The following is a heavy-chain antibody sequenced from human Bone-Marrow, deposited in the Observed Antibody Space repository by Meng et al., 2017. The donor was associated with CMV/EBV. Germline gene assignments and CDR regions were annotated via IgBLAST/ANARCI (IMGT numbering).Heavy chain of an antibody. D-gene: IGHD3-3*01. J-gene: IGHJ6*02. CDR2: IYSGGST. CDR3: ARGKRLRFWRSAEVGSYLDV. CDR1: GLTFSSYN. V-gene: IGHV3-66*02. Sequence: GGSLRLSCAASGLTFSSYNMNWVRQAPGKGLEWVSVIYSGGSTYYADSVKGRFTISRDNSKNTLYLQMNSLRAEDTAVYYCARGKRLRFWRSAEVGSYLDVWGQGTTVTVSS.